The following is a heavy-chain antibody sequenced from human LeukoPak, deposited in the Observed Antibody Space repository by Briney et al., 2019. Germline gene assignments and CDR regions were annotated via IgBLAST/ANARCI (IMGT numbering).Heavy chain of an antibody. CDR3: ARTNYHDSSGFYDY. CDR1: GYIFTDYY. CDR2: INPSAGST. Sequence: ASVKVSCKASGYIFTDYYMHWVRQAPGQGLEWMGIINPSAGSTRYAEKFQGRVTMTRDTSTSTVYMELSSLRSEDTAVYYCARTNYHDSSGFYDYWGQGTLVTVSS. D-gene: IGHD3-22*01. V-gene: IGHV1-46*01. J-gene: IGHJ4*02.